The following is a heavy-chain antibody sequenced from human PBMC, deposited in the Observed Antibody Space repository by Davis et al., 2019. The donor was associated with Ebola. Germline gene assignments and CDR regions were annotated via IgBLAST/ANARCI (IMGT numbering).Heavy chain of an antibody. CDR3: AREDGVTIVRGVFDY. CDR2: IIPIFGTA. CDR1: GYTFTGYY. Sequence: SVKVSCKASGYTFTGYYMHWVRQAPGQGLEWMGGIIPIFGTANYAQKFQGRVTITADESTSTAYMELSSLRSEDTAVYYCAREDGVTIVRGVFDYWGQGTLVTVSS. J-gene: IGHJ4*02. D-gene: IGHD3-10*01. V-gene: IGHV1-69*13.